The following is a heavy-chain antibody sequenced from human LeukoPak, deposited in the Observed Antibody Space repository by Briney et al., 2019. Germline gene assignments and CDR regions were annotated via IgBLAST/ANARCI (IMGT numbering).Heavy chain of an antibody. CDR3: AKEQWLGKMNYFDY. Sequence: GGSLRLSCAASGFTFSSYSMNWVRQAPGKGLEWVSAISGSGSSTYYADSVKGRFTISRDNSKNTLYLQMNSLRAEDTAVYYCAKEQWLGKMNYFDYWGQGTLVTVSS. D-gene: IGHD6-19*01. CDR2: ISGSGSST. V-gene: IGHV3-23*01. J-gene: IGHJ4*02. CDR1: GFTFSSYS.